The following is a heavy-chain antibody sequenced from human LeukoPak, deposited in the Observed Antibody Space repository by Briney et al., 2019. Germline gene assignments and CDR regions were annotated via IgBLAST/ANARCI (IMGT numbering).Heavy chain of an antibody. CDR3: AGDTGILALDP. CDR1: GFTFSSSG. CDR2: ISYDGSKK. V-gene: IGHV3-30*03. D-gene: IGHD1-26*01. Sequence: PGGSLRLSCAASGFTFSSSGMHWVRQAPGKGLEWVAVISYDGSKKNYADSVKGRFTISRDNSKNTLYLQMNSLRAEDTAVYYCAGDTGILALDPWGQGTLVTVSS. J-gene: IGHJ5*02.